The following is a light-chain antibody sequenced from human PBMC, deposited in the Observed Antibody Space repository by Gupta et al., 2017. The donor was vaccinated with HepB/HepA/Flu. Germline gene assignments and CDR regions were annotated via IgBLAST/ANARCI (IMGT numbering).Light chain of an antibody. CDR2: QVS. Sequence: DVVMPQSPLSLPVTLGQPDSISCRSSRSLTYSDGIAYLNWFQQRPGQSPRRLIYQVSKRDSGVPDRFSGSGSGTDFTLTIIRVEAEDIALYYCMQGTHWPPRTFGQGTRVEIK. V-gene: IGKV2-30*01. CDR1: RSLTYSDGIAY. CDR3: MQGTHWPPRT. J-gene: IGKJ1*01.